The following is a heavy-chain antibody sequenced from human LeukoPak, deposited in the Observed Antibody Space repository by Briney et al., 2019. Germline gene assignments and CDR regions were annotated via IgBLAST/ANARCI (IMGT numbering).Heavy chain of an antibody. D-gene: IGHD3-9*01. Sequence: GGSLRLSCAASGFTFSSYAMSWVRQAPGKGLEWVSAISGSGGSTYYADSVKGRFTISRDNSKNTLYLQMNSLRAEDTAVYYCAKHKYFDWLLSSNFDYWGQRTLVTVSP. CDR2: ISGSGGST. J-gene: IGHJ4*02. V-gene: IGHV3-23*01. CDR3: AKHKYFDWLLSSNFDY. CDR1: GFTFSSYA.